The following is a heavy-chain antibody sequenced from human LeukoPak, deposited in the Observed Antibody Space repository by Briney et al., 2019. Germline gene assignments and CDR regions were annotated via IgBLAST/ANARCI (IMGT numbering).Heavy chain of an antibody. CDR3: ARSSGDYSFYYYYYYMDV. D-gene: IGHD4-17*01. Sequence: SETLSLTCTVSGGSISSSSYYWGWIRQPPGKGLEWIGTIYYSGSTYCTPSLKSRVTISLDTSKNQFSLKLTSVTAADTAVYYCARSSGDYSFYYYYYYMDVWGKGTTVTISS. CDR2: IYYSGST. CDR1: GGSISSSSYY. J-gene: IGHJ6*03. V-gene: IGHV4-39*07.